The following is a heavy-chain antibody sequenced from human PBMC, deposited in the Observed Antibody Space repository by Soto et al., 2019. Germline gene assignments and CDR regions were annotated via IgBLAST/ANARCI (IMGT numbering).Heavy chain of an antibody. Sequence: QVQLQESGPGLVKPSETLSLTCTVSGGSISSYYCGGIGKPQGREWEWIVRTHYSGSTNYNPSLRSRVTMSVVTSQNQLSLKLSSVIAADTAVYYCARHLNVAVAGTGFDYRGQGTLDPVSS. CDR3: ARHLNVAVAGTGFDY. CDR2: THYSGST. J-gene: IGHJ4*02. D-gene: IGHD6-19*01. CDR1: GGSISSYY. V-gene: IGHV4-59*08.